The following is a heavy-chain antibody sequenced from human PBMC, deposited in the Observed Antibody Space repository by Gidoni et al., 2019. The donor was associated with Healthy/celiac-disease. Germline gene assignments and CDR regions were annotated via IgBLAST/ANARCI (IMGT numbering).Heavy chain of an antibody. CDR1: GRSFSGYY. Sequence: QVQLQQWCAGLLTPSETLSLTCAVYGRSFSGYYWSWIRQPPGKGLEWIGEINHSGSTNYNPSLKRRVTISVDTSKNQFSLKLSSVTAADTAVYYCARGALEWLQNGGGFDPWGQGTLVTVSS. D-gene: IGHD3-3*01. V-gene: IGHV4-34*01. CDR2: INHSGST. CDR3: ARGALEWLQNGGGFDP. J-gene: IGHJ5*02.